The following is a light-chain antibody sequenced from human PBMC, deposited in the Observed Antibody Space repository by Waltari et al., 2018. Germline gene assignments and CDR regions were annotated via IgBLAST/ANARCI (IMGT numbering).Light chain of an antibody. CDR1: SSDIGAYNY. V-gene: IGLV2-14*01. Sequence: QSALTQPASVSGSPGQSLTISCTGTSSDIGAYNYASWYQQHPGKAPKLIIYEVANRPSGVSDRFSGSKSGNTASLTISGLQAEDEADYYCSSYTPSTTHVVFGGGTKLTVL. CDR2: EVA. CDR3: SSYTPSTTHVV. J-gene: IGLJ2*01.